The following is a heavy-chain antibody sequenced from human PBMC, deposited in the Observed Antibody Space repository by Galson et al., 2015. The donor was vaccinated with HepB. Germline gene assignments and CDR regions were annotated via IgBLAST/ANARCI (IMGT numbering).Heavy chain of an antibody. Sequence: PANASCKASGSTFTSDAMQWGRQAPGQRLEWMRGNNADNGNTKYSQKFQGRVTITRDTSASTAYMELSSLRSEDTAVYDCAREGRIAGACTRSGALGYWGQGTLVTVSS. V-gene: IGHV1-3*01. J-gene: IGHJ4*02. CDR1: GSTFTSDA. D-gene: IGHD6-13*01. CDR2: NNADNGNT. CDR3: AREGRIAGACTRSGALGY.